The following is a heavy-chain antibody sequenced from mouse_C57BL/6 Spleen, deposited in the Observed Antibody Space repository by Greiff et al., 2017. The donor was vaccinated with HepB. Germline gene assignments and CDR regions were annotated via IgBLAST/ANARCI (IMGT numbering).Heavy chain of an antibody. Sequence: QVQLQQPGAELVKPGASVKLSCTASGYTFTSYWMHWVKQRPGQGLEWIGMIHPNSGSTNYNEKFKSKATLTVDKSSSTAYMQLSSLTSEDSAVYYCARGYVWFAYWGQGTLVTVAA. V-gene: IGHV1-64*01. J-gene: IGHJ3*01. CDR2: IHPNSGST. CDR3: ARGYVWFAY. CDR1: GYTFTSYW. D-gene: IGHD3-1*01.